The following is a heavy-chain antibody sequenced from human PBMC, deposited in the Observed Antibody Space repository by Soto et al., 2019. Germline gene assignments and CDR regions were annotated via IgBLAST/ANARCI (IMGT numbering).Heavy chain of an antibody. V-gene: IGHV1-69*08. CDR1: GGTFSSYT. CDR2: IIPILGIA. J-gene: IGHJ4*02. CDR3: AREEYYYGSGAFFDY. D-gene: IGHD3-10*01. Sequence: QVQLVQSGAEVKKPGSSVKVSCKASGGTFSSYTISWVRQAPGQGLEWMGRIIPILGIANYAQKFQGRVTITADKATSTAYMDLSSLRSEDTAVYYFAREEYYYGSGAFFDYWGQGTLVTVSS.